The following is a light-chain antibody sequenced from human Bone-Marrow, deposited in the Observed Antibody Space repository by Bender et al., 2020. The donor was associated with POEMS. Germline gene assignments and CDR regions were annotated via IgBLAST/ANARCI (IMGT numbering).Light chain of an antibody. J-gene: IGLJ3*02. V-gene: IGLV1-40*01. Sequence: QSVLTQPPSVSEAPGQRVTISCTGSSSNIGAGYDVYWYQHLPGTAPKVLIHGNSNRPSGVPDRFSGSKSGTSASLAITGLQAEDEGDYYCQSYDNSLGGWVFGGGTKLTVL. CDR1: SSNIGAGYD. CDR2: GNS. CDR3: QSYDNSLGGWV.